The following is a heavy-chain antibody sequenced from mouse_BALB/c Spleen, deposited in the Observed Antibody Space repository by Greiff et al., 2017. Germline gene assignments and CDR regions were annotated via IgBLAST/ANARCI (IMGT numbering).Heavy chain of an antibody. J-gene: IGHJ4*01. V-gene: IGHV1-15*01. D-gene: IGHD2-3*01. CDR1: GYTFTDYE. CDR3: TRFYDGYFHAMDY. Sequence: QVQLQQSGAELVRPGASVTLSCKASGYTFTDYEMHWVKQTPVHGLEWIGAIDPETGGTAYNQKFKGKATLTADKSSSTAYMELRSLTSEDSAVYYCTRFYDGYFHAMDYWGQGTSVTVSS. CDR2: IDPETGGT.